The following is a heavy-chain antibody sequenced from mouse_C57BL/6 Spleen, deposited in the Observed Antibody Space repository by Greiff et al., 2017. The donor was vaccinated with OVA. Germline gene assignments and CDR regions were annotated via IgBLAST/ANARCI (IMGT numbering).Heavy chain of an antibody. Sequence: VKLMESGPELVKPGASVKISCKASGYAFSSSWMNWVKQRPGKGLEWIGRIYPGDGDTNYNGKFKGKATLTADKSSSTAYMQLSSLTSEDSAVYFCARSDSNYWFAYWGQGTLVTVSA. CDR1: GYAFSSSW. CDR3: ARSDSNYWFAY. V-gene: IGHV1-82*01. D-gene: IGHD2-5*01. J-gene: IGHJ3*01. CDR2: IYPGDGDT.